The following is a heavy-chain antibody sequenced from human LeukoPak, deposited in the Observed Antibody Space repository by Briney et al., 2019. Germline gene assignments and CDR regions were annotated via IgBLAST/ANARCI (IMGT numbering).Heavy chain of an antibody. D-gene: IGHD3-10*01. CDR1: GGSFSGYY. CDR2: INHSGST. CDR3: ARAMVRGVINDAFDI. J-gene: IGHJ3*02. Sequence: SETLSLTCAVYGGSFSGYYWSWIRQPPGKGLEWIGEINHSGSTNYNPSLKSRVTISVDTSKNQFSLKLSSVTAADTAVYYCARAMVRGVINDAFDIWGQGTMVTVSS. V-gene: IGHV4-34*01.